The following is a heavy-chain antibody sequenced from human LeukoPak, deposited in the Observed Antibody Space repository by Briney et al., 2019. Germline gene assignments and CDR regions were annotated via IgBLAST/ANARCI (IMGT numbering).Heavy chain of an antibody. V-gene: IGHV3-53*01. D-gene: IGHD6-13*01. Sequence: GGSLRLSCAASGFSVSSNYMSWVRQAPGKGLEWVSFIYSGGSTYYPDSVKGRFTFSRDNSKNMLYLQMNSLRAEDTAVYYCARDVSYNSLDYWGQGTLVTVSS. CDR1: GFSVSSNY. J-gene: IGHJ4*02. CDR3: ARDVSYNSLDY. CDR2: IYSGGST.